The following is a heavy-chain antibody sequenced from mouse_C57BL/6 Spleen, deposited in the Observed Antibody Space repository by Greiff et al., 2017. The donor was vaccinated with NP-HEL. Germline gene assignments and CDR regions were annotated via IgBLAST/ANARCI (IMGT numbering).Heavy chain of an antibody. J-gene: IGHJ2*01. V-gene: IGHV1-19*01. CDR2: INPYNGGT. Sequence: EVQLQQSGPVLVKPGASVKMSCKASGYTFTDYYMNWVKQSHGKSLEWIGVINPYNGGTSYNQKFKGKATLTVDTSSSTAYMELNSLTSEDSAVYYCARGELTAYFDYWGQGTTLTVSS. D-gene: IGHD4-1*01. CDR1: GYTFTDYY. CDR3: ARGELTAYFDY.